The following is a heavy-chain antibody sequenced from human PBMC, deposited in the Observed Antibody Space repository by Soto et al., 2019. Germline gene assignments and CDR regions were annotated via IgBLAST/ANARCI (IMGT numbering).Heavy chain of an antibody. CDR3: ARARYSSSPVDY. J-gene: IGHJ4*02. Sequence: QVQLQESGPGLVKPSETLSLTCTVSGGSISSYYWSWIRQPPGKGLEWIGYIYYSGSTNYNPSLKSRVTISVDTSKNQFSLKLSSVTAADTAVYYCARARYSSSPVDYWGQGTLVTVSS. V-gene: IGHV4-59*01. CDR2: IYYSGST. CDR1: GGSISSYY. D-gene: IGHD6-6*01.